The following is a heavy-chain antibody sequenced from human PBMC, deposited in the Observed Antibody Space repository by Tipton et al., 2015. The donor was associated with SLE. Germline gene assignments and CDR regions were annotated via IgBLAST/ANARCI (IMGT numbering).Heavy chain of an antibody. V-gene: IGHV3-53*01. CDR2: IYSGGST. J-gene: IGHJ4*02. CDR3: ARDQGYFDY. Sequence: SLRLSCAASGFTFSSYAMSWVRQAPGKGLEWVSVIYSGGSTYYADSVKGRFTISRDNSKNTLYLQINSLRAEDTAVYYCARDQGYFDYWGQGTLVTVSS. CDR1: GFTFSSYA.